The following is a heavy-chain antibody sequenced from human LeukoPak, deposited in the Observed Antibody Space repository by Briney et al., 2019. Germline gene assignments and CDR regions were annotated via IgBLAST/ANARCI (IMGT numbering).Heavy chain of an antibody. J-gene: IGHJ4*02. CDR1: GFTFSSYG. D-gene: IGHD6-19*01. CDR2: IRYDGSNK. V-gene: IGHV3-30*02. Sequence: TGGSLRLSCAASGFTFSSYGMHWVRQAPGKGLGWVAFIRYDGSNKYYADSVKGRFTISRDNSKNTLYLQMNSLGAEDTAVYYCAKDPYRIAVAGTGPDYWGQGTLVTVSS. CDR3: AKDPYRIAVAGTGPDY.